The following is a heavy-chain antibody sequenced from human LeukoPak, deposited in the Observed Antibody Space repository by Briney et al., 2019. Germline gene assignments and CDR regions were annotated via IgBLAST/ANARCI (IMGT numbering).Heavy chain of an antibody. V-gene: IGHV4-4*07. Sequence: SETLSPTCTVSGGSISSYYWSWIRQPAGKGLEWIGRIYTSGSTNYNPSLKSRVTMSVDTSKNQFSLKLSSVTAADTAVYYCARGVYSSSQYYFDYWGQGTLVTVSS. CDR3: ARGVYSSSQYYFDY. D-gene: IGHD6-6*01. CDR2: IYTSGST. CDR1: GGSISSYY. J-gene: IGHJ4*02.